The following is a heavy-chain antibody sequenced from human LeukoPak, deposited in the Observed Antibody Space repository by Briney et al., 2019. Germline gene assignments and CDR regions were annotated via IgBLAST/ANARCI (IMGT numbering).Heavy chain of an antibody. CDR3: AKGGYSGYDPSDY. D-gene: IGHD5-12*01. J-gene: IGHJ4*02. Sequence: PGGSLRLSCAASGFTFSSYGMHWVSQAPGKGLEWVAVISYDGSNKYYADSVKGRFTISRDNSKNTLYLQMNSLRAEDTAVYYCAKGGYSGYDPSDYWGQGTLVTVSS. CDR1: GFTFSSYG. V-gene: IGHV3-30*18. CDR2: ISYDGSNK.